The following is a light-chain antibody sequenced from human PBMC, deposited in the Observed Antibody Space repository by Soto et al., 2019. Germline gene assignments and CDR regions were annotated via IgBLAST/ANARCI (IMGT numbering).Light chain of an antibody. V-gene: IGKV1-33*01. CDR2: DAS. CDR3: QQYDNLPIT. Sequence: DIQMPQSPSSLSASVGDRVTITCQASQDISNYLNWYQQKPGKAPKLLIYDASNLETGVPSRFSGSGSGTDFTFTISSRHPEDIATYYCQQYDNLPITFGQGTRLEIK. CDR1: QDISNY. J-gene: IGKJ5*01.